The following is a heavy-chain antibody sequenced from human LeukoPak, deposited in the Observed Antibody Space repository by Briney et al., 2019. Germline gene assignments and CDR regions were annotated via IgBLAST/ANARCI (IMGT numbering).Heavy chain of an antibody. D-gene: IGHD5-12*01. CDR3: ARTPGYSDYDPFDY. Sequence: ASVKVSCKASGYTFTGYYMHWVRQAPGQGLEWMGWINPNSGGTNYAQKFQGGVTMTRDTSISTAYMELSRLRSDDTAVYYCARTPGYSDYDPFDYWGQGTLVTVSS. J-gene: IGHJ4*02. CDR1: GYTFTGYY. CDR2: INPNSGGT. V-gene: IGHV1-2*02.